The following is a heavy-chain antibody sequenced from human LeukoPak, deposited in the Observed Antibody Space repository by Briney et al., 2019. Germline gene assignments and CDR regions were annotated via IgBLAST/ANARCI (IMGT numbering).Heavy chain of an antibody. CDR2: ISSSRSYI. V-gene: IGHV3-21*01. Sequence: GGSLRLSCAASGFTFSSYTMNWVRQAPGKGLEWVSSISSSRSYIHYADSVKGRFTISRDNAKNSLYLQMNSLRAEDTAVYYCARDFFAPGIPAANYMDVWGKGTTVTVSS. J-gene: IGHJ6*03. CDR1: GFTFSSYT. CDR3: ARDFFAPGIPAANYMDV. D-gene: IGHD6-13*01.